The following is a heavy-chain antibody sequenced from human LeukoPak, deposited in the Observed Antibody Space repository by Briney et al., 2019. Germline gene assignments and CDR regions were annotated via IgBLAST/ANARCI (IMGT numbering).Heavy chain of an antibody. J-gene: IGHJ4*02. CDR3: ARDSRHSSGYKND. V-gene: IGHV3-21*01. CDR1: GFTFSSYS. CDR2: ISSSSSYI. Sequence: PGGSLRLSCAASGFTFSSYSMNWVRQAPGEGLEWVSSISSSSSYIYYADSVKGRFTISRDNAKNSLYLQMNSLRAEDTAVYYCARDSRHSSGYKNDWGQGTLVTVSS. D-gene: IGHD3-22*01.